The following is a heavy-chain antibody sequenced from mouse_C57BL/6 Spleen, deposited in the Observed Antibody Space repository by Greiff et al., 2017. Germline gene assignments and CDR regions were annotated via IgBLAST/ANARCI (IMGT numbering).Heavy chain of an antibody. Sequence: VHLVESGAELVRPGASVTLSCKASGYTFTDYEMHWVKQTPVHGLEWIGAIDPETGGTAYNQKFKGKAILTADKSSSTAYMELRSLTSEDSAVYYCTRLTSPITTVVEGYWGQGTTLTVSS. V-gene: IGHV1-15*01. J-gene: IGHJ2*01. D-gene: IGHD1-1*01. CDR1: GYTFTDYE. CDR2: IDPETGGT. CDR3: TRLTSPITTVVEGY.